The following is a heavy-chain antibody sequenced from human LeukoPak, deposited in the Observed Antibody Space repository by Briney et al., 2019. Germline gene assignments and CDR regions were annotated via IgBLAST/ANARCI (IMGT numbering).Heavy chain of an antibody. CDR1: GGSFSGYY. CDR3: ARDPSSTFNWFDP. CDR2: INHSGST. Sequence: PSETLSLTCAVYGGSFSGYYWSWIRQPPGKGLEWIGEINHSGSTNYNPSLKSRVTISVDTSKNQFSLKLSSVTAADTAVYYCARDPSSTFNWFDPWGQGTLVTVSS. D-gene: IGHD2/OR15-2a*01. V-gene: IGHV4-34*01. J-gene: IGHJ5*02.